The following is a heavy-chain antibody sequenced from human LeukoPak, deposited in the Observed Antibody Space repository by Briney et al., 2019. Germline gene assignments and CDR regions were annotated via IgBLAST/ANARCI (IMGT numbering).Heavy chain of an antibody. CDR2: IRYDGSNK. CDR3: AKTIAAAGTSGRYYYYYGMDV. CDR1: GFTFSHYW. Sequence: PGGSLRLSCAASGFTFSHYWMTWIRQAPGKGLEWVAFIRYDGSNKYYADSVKGRFTISRDNSKNTLYLQMNSLRAEDTAVYYCAKTIAAAGTSGRYYYYYGMDVWGQGTTVTVSS. D-gene: IGHD6-13*01. V-gene: IGHV3-30*02. J-gene: IGHJ6*02.